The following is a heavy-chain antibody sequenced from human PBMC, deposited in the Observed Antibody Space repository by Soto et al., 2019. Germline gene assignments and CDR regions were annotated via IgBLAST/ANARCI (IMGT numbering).Heavy chain of an antibody. D-gene: IGHD3-10*01. CDR2: IYYSGST. Sequence: SETLSLTCTVSGGSISSGGYYWSWIRQHPGKGLGWIGYIYYSGSTYYNPSLKSRVTISVDTSKNQFSLKLSSVTAADTAVYYCARASGGSGSYYNLYYYYGMDVWGQGTTVTVSS. V-gene: IGHV4-31*03. J-gene: IGHJ6*02. CDR1: GGSISSGGYY. CDR3: ARASGGSGSYYNLYYYYGMDV.